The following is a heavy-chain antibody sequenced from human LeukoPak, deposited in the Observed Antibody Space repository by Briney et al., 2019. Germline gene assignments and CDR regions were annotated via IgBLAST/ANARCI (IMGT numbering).Heavy chain of an antibody. CDR2: ISYDGSNK. CDR1: GFTFSSYG. V-gene: IGHV3-30*18. CDR3: AKESEYYDFWSGYFWFSGRVSASTTPDAFDI. Sequence: GGSLRLSCAASGFTFSSYGMHWVRQAPGKGLEWVAVISYDGSNKYYADSVKGRVTISRDNFKNTLYLQMNSLRAEDTAVYYCAKESEYYDFWSGYFWFSGRVSASTTPDAFDIWGQGTMVTVSS. D-gene: IGHD3-3*01. J-gene: IGHJ3*02.